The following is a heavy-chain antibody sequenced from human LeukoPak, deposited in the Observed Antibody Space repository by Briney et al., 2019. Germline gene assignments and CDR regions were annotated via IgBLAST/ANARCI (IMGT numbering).Heavy chain of an antibody. V-gene: IGHV5-51*01. Sequence: GESLRISSRGSGYSSTSYWIGWVRQLPAKGLEWLGGIYPGDSDTRYSPSFQGQVTISADKSISTAYLQWSSLKASDTAMYYCARRTGIAGAGTGDWCDPWGQGTQVTVSS. J-gene: IGHJ5*02. CDR3: ARRTGIAGAGTGDWCDP. D-gene: IGHD6-13*01. CDR1: GYSSTSYW. CDR2: IYPGDSDT.